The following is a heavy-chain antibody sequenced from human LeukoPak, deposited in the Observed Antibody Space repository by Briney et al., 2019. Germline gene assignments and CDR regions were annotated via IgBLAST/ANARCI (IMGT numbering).Heavy chain of an antibody. D-gene: IGHD3-10*01. CDR3: ARPASGGLSEDY. J-gene: IGHJ4*02. CDR2: IYSGGTT. V-gene: IGHV3-53*01. CDR1: GLTANSRY. Sequence: GGSLRLSCAASGLTANSRYMSWVRQPPGKGLEWVSIIYSGGTTYYADSVKGRFTISRDNSKNTVYLQMNSLRVEDTAVYYCARPASGGLSEDYWGQGTLVTVSS.